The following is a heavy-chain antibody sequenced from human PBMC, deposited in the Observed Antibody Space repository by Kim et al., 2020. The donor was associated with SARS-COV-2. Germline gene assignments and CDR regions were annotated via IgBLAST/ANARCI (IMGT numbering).Heavy chain of an antibody. D-gene: IGHD3-10*01. J-gene: IGHJ6*02. CDR3: ASPGRTMVRGVPGLWGASGGWIYYAMDV. CDR2: ITPDGVTR. Sequence: GGSLRLSCTASGFTFNKYALYWVRQAPGKGLEWVAVITPDGVTRHYADSVKGRFSISRDNSKNTLYLQMNSLRTEDTAIFYCASPGRTMVRGVPGLWGASGGWIYYAMDVWGQGTTVTVSS. CDR1: GFTFNKYA. V-gene: IGHV3-30*14.